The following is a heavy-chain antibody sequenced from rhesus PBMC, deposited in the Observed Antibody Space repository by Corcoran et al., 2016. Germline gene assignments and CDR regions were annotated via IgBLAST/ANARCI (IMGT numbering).Heavy chain of an antibody. CDR2: FSGCSGST. D-gene: IGHD3-34*01. Sequence: QVRLQESGPGLVKPSETLSLTCAVSGGSIRSHSCSWTRQPPGMGPEWIEFFSGCSGSTNYNPSLKSRVTSSTDTSKNQFSLKLSSVSAADTAVYYCARDLGPEDNSLDVWGRGLLVTVSS. V-gene: IGHV4-147*01. CDR1: GGSIRSHS. CDR3: ARDLGPEDNSLDV. J-gene: IGHJ5-2*02.